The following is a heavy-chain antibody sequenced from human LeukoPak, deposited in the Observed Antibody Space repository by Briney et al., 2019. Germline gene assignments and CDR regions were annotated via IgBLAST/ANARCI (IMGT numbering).Heavy chain of an antibody. D-gene: IGHD1-26*01. V-gene: IGHV4-59*01. Sequence: SETLSLTCTVSGGSISSYYWSWIRQPPGKGLEWIGYIYYSGSTNYNPSLKSRVTISVDTSKNQFSLKLSFVTAADTAVYYCARGRGSQGYWGQGTLVTVSS. CDR2: IYYSGST. CDR3: ARGRGSQGY. CDR1: GGSISSYY. J-gene: IGHJ4*02.